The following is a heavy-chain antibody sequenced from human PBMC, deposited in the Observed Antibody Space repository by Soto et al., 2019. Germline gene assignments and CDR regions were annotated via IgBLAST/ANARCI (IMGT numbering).Heavy chain of an antibody. Sequence: ASVKVSCKASGYTFTGYYMHWVRQAPGQGLEWMGWINPNSGGTNYAQKFQGWVTMTRDTSISTAYMELSRLRSDDTAVYYCARELGYCSGGSCSSWFDPWGQGTLVTVSS. J-gene: IGHJ5*02. CDR3: ARELGYCSGGSCSSWFDP. CDR1: GYTFTGYY. CDR2: INPNSGGT. D-gene: IGHD2-15*01. V-gene: IGHV1-2*04.